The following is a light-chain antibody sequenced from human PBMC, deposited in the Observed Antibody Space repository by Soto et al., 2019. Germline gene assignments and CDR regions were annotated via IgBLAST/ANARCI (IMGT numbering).Light chain of an antibody. CDR1: QSVSSY. V-gene: IGKV3-11*01. CDR2: DAS. J-gene: IGKJ1*01. CDR3: QQRSNWSPAWT. Sequence: EIVLTQSPATLSLSPGERATLSCRASQSVSSYLAWYQQKPGQAPRLLIYDASNSATGIPARFSGSGSGTDFTLTISSLEPEDFAVYYCQQRSNWSPAWTFGQGTKVEIK.